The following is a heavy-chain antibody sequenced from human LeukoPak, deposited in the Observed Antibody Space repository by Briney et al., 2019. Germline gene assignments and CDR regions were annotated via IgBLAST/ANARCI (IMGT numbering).Heavy chain of an antibody. D-gene: IGHD3-10*01. CDR2: INHSGST. CDR3: ARVGGVRGALGRYYMDV. V-gene: IGHV4-34*01. Sequence: SETLPLTCAVYGGPLSGYYWGWIRQPPGKGLEWIGEINHSGSTNYNPSLKSRVTISVDTSKNQFSLKLSSVTAADTAVYYCARVGGVRGALGRYYMDVWGKGTTVTVSS. CDR1: GGPLSGYY. J-gene: IGHJ6*03.